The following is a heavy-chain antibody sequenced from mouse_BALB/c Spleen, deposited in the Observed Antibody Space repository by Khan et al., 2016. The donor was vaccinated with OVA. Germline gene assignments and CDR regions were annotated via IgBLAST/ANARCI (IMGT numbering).Heavy chain of an antibody. V-gene: IGHV10-1*02. J-gene: IGHJ4*01. Sequence: EVQLVESGGGLVQPKGSLKLSCAASGFTFNTYAMNWVRQAPGNGLEWVARIRSKSNNYATYYADSVKDRFTISRDDSQSMLYLQMNNLKTEDTAMYYCVRPYGDYCYYAMDYWGQGTSITVSS. D-gene: IGHD2-13*01. CDR1: GFTFNTYA. CDR3: VRPYGDYCYYAMDY. CDR2: IRSKSNNYAT.